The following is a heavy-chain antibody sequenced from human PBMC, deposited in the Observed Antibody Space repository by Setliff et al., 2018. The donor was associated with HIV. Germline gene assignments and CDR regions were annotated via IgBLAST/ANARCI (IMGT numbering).Heavy chain of an antibody. V-gene: IGHV4-59*05. CDR2: FYYSWNT. Sequence: SETLSLTCTVSGGSMSTYYWSWIRQPPGKGLEWIGSFYYSWNTYYNPSLKSRVTISVDTSKNQFSLKLSSVTAADTAVYYCARHSITLVVGVPERDDAFDIWGQGTMVTVSS. D-gene: IGHD3-22*01. CDR3: ARHSITLVVGVPERDDAFDI. J-gene: IGHJ3*02. CDR1: GGSMSTYY.